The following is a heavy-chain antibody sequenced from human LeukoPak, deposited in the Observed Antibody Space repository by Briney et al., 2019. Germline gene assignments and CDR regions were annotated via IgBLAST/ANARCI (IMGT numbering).Heavy chain of an antibody. D-gene: IGHD3-22*01. CDR3: AREYYDSSGHNS. V-gene: IGHV3-48*01. CDR2: ISSSSSTI. J-gene: IGHJ4*02. CDR1: GFTFSSYS. Sequence: GGSLRLSCAASGFTFSSYSMNWGRRAPGKGLEWVSYISSSSSTIYYADSVKGRVTISRDNAKNSLYLQMNSLRAEDTAVYYCAREYYDSSGHNSWGQGTLVTVPS.